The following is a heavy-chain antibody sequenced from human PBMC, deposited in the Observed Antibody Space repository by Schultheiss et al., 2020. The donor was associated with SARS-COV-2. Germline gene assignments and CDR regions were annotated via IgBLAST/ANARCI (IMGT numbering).Heavy chain of an antibody. Sequence: GGSLRLSCAASGFTFSSYAMHWVRQAPGKGLEWVAVISYDGSNKYYADSVKGRFTISRDNSKNTLYLQMNSLRAEDTAVYYCARDSLIVLMVYAPFDYWGQGTLVTGSS. V-gene: IGHV3-30*01. J-gene: IGHJ4*02. CDR1: GFTFSSYA. CDR2: ISYDGSNK. D-gene: IGHD2-8*01. CDR3: ARDSLIVLMVYAPFDY.